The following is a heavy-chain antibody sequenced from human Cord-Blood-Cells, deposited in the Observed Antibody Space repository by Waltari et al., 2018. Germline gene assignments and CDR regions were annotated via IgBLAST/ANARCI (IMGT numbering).Heavy chain of an antibody. Sequence: QVQLVQSGAEVKKPGASVKVSCKASGYTFTGYYMHWVRQAPGQGLEWMGWSNPNSGGTKYAQKFQGRVTMTRDTSISTAYMELSRLRSDDTAVYYCARVVITGILDYWGQGTLVTVSS. CDR1: GYTFTGYY. CDR2: SNPNSGGT. CDR3: ARVVITGILDY. D-gene: IGHD1-20*01. J-gene: IGHJ4*02. V-gene: IGHV1-2*02.